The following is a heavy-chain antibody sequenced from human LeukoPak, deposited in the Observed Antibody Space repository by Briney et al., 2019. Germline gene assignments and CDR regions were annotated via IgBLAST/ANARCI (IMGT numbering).Heavy chain of an antibody. CDR1: ELTLSANS. J-gene: IGHJ4*02. CDR3: ARDRRYCSGDNCYSGVDY. V-gene: IGHV3-53*01. D-gene: IGHD2-15*01. Sequence: HPGGSLNLPCVPPELTLSANSMTWFRQPPGEGLDWVSVMYSGGYTYYADSVKGRFTISRDNSKNTVYLQMNSLRVEDSAVYYCARDRRYCSGDNCYSGVDYWGQGTRVIVSS. CDR2: MYSGGYT.